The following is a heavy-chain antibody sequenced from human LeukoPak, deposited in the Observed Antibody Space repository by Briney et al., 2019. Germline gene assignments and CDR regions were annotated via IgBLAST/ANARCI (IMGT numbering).Heavy chain of an antibody. Sequence: GGSLRLSCAASGFTFSNAWMSWVRQAPGKGLEWVGRIKSRTDGGTTDYAAPVKGRFTISRDDSKNTLYLQMNSLKTEDTAVYYCTTGAVAGPYYYGMDVWGKGTTVTVSS. V-gene: IGHV3-15*01. CDR1: GFTFSNAW. CDR3: TTGAVAGPYYYGMDV. D-gene: IGHD6-19*01. J-gene: IGHJ6*04. CDR2: IKSRTDGGTT.